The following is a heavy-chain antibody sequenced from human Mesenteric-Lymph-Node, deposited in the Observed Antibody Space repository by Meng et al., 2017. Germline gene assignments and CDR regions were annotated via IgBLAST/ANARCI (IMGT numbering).Heavy chain of an antibody. V-gene: IGHV4-4*02. CDR1: GGSIRNDQW. CDR3: TTLYGDSIS. CDR2: IYHSGRT. Sequence: VQRHQAGPSLVGPSGTLSLPCAVSGGSIRNDQWWSWVRQAPGKGLEWIGEIYHSGRTNYNPSVKSRVSMSVDKSQNHFSLRLSSVTAADTAVYYCTTLYGDSISWGQGTLVTVSS. J-gene: IGHJ4*02. D-gene: IGHD4-17*01.